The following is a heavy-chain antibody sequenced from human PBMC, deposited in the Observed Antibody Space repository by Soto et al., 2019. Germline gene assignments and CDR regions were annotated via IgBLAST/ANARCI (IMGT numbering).Heavy chain of an antibody. CDR2: ISGSGGST. V-gene: IGHV3-23*01. CDR1: GFTFSSYA. D-gene: IGHD3-22*01. Sequence: GGSLRLSCAASGFTFSSYAMSWVRQAPGKGLEWVSAISGSGGSTYYADSVKGRFTISRDNSKNTLYLQMNSLRAEDTAVYYCAKGPRPPYYYDSSGYYWFDYWGQGTLVTVSS. J-gene: IGHJ4*02. CDR3: AKGPRPPYYYDSSGYYWFDY.